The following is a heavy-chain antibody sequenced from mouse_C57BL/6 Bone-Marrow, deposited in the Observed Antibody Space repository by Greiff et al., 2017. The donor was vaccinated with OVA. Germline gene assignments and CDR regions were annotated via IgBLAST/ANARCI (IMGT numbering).Heavy chain of an antibody. Sequence: QVQLKQSGAELVRPGTSVKLSCKASGYTFTSYWMHWVKQRPGQGLEWIGVIDPSDSYTNYNQKFKGKATLTVDTSSSTAYMQLSSLTSEDSAVYYCARGLRSDYWGQGTTLTVSS. CDR1: GYTFTSYW. D-gene: IGHD1-1*01. J-gene: IGHJ2*01. CDR3: ARGLRSDY. CDR2: IDPSDSYT. V-gene: IGHV1-59*01.